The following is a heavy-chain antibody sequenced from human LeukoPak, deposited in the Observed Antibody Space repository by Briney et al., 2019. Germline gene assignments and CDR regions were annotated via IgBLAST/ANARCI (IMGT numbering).Heavy chain of an antibody. CDR2: IDSSSRTI. J-gene: IGHJ4*02. D-gene: IGHD5-12*01. CDR3: ARHIVPDY. CDR1: GFTFSAYS. V-gene: IGHV3-48*02. Sequence: GGSLRLSCAASGFTFSAYSMNWVRQAPGKGLEWISYIDSSSRTIYYAVSVKGRFTISRDNARNLLYLQTSSLRDDDTAVYSCARHIVPDYWGQGTLVTVSS.